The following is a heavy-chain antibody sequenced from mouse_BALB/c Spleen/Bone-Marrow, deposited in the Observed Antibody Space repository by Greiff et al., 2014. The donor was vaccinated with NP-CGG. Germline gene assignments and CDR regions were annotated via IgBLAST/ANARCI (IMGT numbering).Heavy chain of an antibody. Sequence: DVQLQESGAELVKPGASVKLSCTASGFNIKDTYMHWVKQRPEQGLEWIGRIDPANGNTKYDPKFQGKATITADTSSNTAYLQLSSLTPEDTAVYYCATMITDWYFDVWGAGTTVTVSS. CDR3: ATMITDWYFDV. CDR2: IDPANGNT. V-gene: IGHV14-3*02. J-gene: IGHJ1*01. D-gene: IGHD2-4*01. CDR1: GFNIKDTY.